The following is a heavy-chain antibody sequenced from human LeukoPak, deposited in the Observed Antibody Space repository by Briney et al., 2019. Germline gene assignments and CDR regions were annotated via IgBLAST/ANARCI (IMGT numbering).Heavy chain of an antibody. CDR1: GGSISSYY. J-gene: IGHJ5*02. D-gene: IGHD3-9*01. Sequence: SETLSLTCSVSGGSISSYYWSWIRQPPGKGLEWIGYIYYSGSTNYNPSLKSRVTISVDTSKNQFSLKLSSVTAADTAVYYCARGLNDILTGYYVSLVFDPWGQGTLVTVSS. CDR2: IYYSGST. V-gene: IGHV4-59*12. CDR3: ARGLNDILTGYYVSLVFDP.